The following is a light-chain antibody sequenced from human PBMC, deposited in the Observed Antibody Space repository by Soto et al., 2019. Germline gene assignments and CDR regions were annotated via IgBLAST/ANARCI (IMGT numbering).Light chain of an antibody. V-gene: IGKV3-11*01. Sequence: DILLTQSPATLSLSTGERATLSCRASQTISGYLAWFQQKPGQAPRLLFYDASKRATGVPARFSGSGSGTDFTLTISSIEPEDFALYYCQQRSNWPATWTYGTGTKVAVK. CDR1: QTISGY. CDR3: QQRSNWPATWT. J-gene: IGKJ1*01. CDR2: DAS.